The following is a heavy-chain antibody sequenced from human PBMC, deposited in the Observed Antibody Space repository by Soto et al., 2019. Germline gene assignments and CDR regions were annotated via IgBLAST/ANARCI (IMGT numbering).Heavy chain of an antibody. V-gene: IGHV1-18*01. CDR3: AGDFGAGGQLVRGFDF. J-gene: IGHJ4*02. CDR2: ISGHNGNT. Sequence: QVQLVQSGTEVKKPGASVKVSCKASGYTFTRFGINWVRQAPGQGLEWMGWISGHNGNTHSAHNSQARDTATRDTSTNTAYMGLRSIRSGDTALYYCAGDFGAGGQLVRGFDFWGQGTLVTVSS. CDR1: GYTFTRFG. D-gene: IGHD6-6*01.